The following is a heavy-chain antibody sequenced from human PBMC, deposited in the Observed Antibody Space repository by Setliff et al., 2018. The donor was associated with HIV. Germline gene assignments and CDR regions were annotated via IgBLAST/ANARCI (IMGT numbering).Heavy chain of an antibody. V-gene: IGHV1-3*01. Sequence: ASVKVSCKASGYTFTSYSMYWVRQAPGQRLEWMGWINAGNGNTKYSQKFQGRVTITRDTSASTAYMELRSLRAEDTAVYYCARDRCNSVSCYLYNWFDPWGQGTLVTVSS. CDR1: GYTFTSYS. CDR3: ARDRCNSVSCYLYNWFDP. J-gene: IGHJ5*02. CDR2: INAGNGNT. D-gene: IGHD2-2*01.